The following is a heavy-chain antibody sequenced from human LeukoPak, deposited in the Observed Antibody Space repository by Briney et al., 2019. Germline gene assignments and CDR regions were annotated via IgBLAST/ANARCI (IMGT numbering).Heavy chain of an antibody. Sequence: GGSLRLSCAASGFTFSSYAMSWVRQAPGKGLEWVSTISSSGGSTYYADSVKGRFTISRDNSKNTLYLQMNSLRAEDTAVYYCAREDCSSTSCYKDAFDIWGQGTMVTVSS. CDR3: AREDCSSTSCYKDAFDI. CDR1: GFTFSSYA. CDR2: ISSSGGST. V-gene: IGHV3-23*01. D-gene: IGHD2-2*01. J-gene: IGHJ3*02.